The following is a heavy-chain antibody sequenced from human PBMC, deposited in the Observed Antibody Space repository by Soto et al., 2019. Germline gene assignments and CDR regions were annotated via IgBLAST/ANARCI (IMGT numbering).Heavy chain of an antibody. Sequence: ASVKVSCKASGGTFSSYAISWVRQAPGQGLEWMGGIIPIFGTANYAQKFQGRVTITADESTSTAYMELSRLRSEDTAVYYCARDLRYSYGQEYYYYYYGMDVWGQGTTVTVSS. J-gene: IGHJ6*02. V-gene: IGHV1-69*13. CDR1: GGTFSSYA. CDR3: ARDLRYSYGQEYYYYYYGMDV. CDR2: IIPIFGTA. D-gene: IGHD5-18*01.